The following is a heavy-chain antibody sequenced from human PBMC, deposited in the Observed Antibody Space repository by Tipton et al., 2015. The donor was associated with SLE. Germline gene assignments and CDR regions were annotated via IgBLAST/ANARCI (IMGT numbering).Heavy chain of an antibody. D-gene: IGHD6-6*01. J-gene: IGHJ1*01. CDR2: INHSGST. CDR3: ARAYSSLGAEYFQH. Sequence: KPSETLSLTCAVYGGSFSGYYWSWIRQPPGKGLEWIGEINHSGSTNYNPSLKSRVTISVDTSKNQFSLKLSSVTAADTAVYYCARAYSSLGAEYFQHWGQGTLVTVSS. V-gene: IGHV4-34*01. CDR1: GGSFSGYY.